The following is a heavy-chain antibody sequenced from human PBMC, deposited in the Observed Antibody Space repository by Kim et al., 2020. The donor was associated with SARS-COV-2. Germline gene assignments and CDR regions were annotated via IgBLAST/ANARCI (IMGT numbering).Heavy chain of an antibody. J-gene: IGHJ6*02. Sequence: GGSLRLSCAASGFTFSSYSMNWVRQAPGKGLEWVSSISSSSSYIYYADSVKGRFTISRDNAKNSLYLQMNSLRAEDTAVYYCARETPGEQQLLTLAGYYYGMDVWGQGTTVTVSS. CDR2: ISSSSSYI. CDR3: ARETPGEQQLLTLAGYYYGMDV. V-gene: IGHV3-21*01. CDR1: GFTFSSYS. D-gene: IGHD6-13*01.